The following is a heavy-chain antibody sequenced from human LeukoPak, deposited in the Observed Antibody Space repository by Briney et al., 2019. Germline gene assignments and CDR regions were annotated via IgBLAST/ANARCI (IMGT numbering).Heavy chain of an antibody. Sequence: PSETLSLTCTVSAGSISSYYWSWIRQPPGKVLEWIGYIYYSGSTNYNPSLKSRVTISVDTSKNQFSLKLSSVTAADTAVYYCARDGFYGRTEDYYYYYGMDVWGQGTTVTVSS. CDR3: ARDGFYGRTEDYYYYYGMDV. CDR2: IYYSGST. CDR1: AGSISSYY. J-gene: IGHJ6*02. V-gene: IGHV4-59*01. D-gene: IGHD2/OR15-2a*01.